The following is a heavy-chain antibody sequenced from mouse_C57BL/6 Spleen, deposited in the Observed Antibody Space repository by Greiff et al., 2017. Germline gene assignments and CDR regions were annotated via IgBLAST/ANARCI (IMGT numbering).Heavy chain of an antibody. Sequence: LVEPGASVKMSCKASGYTFTDYNMHWVKQSHGKSLEWIGYINPNNGGTSYNQKFKGKATLTVNKSSSTAYMELRSLTSEDSAVYYCARRGDYAWFAYWGQGTLVTVSA. J-gene: IGHJ3*01. CDR1: GYTFTDYN. V-gene: IGHV1-22*01. CDR2: INPNNGGT. D-gene: IGHD2-4*01. CDR3: ARRGDYAWFAY.